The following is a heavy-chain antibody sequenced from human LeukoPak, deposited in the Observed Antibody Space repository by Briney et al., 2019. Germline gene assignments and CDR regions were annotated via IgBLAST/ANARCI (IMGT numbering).Heavy chain of an antibody. D-gene: IGHD3-22*01. V-gene: IGHV3-30*18. CDR1: GFAFGSYG. CDR2: ISYDGSNK. CDR3: AKERKYYDSSGYSGFDY. Sequence: GRSLRLSCAASGFAFGSYGMHWVRQAPGKGLEWVAVISYDGSNKYYADSVKGRFTISRDNSKNTLYLQMNSLRAEDTAAYYCAKERKYYDSSGYSGFDYWGQGTLVTVSS. J-gene: IGHJ4*02.